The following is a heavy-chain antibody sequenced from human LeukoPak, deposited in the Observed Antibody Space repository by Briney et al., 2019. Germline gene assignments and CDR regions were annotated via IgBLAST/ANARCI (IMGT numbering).Heavy chain of an antibody. D-gene: IGHD3-10*01. CDR2: INHSGST. J-gene: IGHJ4*02. CDR3: ARLGFGAI. V-gene: IGHV4-34*01. Sequence: SETLSLTCAVYGGSFSGYYWSWIRQPPGKGLEWIGEINHSGSTNYNPSLKSRVTISVDTSKNQFSLKLSSVTAADTAVYYCARLGFGAIWSQGTLVTVSS. CDR1: GGSFSGYY.